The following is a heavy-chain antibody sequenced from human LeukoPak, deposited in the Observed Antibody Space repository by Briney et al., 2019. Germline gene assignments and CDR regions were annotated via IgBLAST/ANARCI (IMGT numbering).Heavy chain of an antibody. CDR3: ARGVAAAGTLDFDY. V-gene: IGHV4-59*01. CDR2: IYYSGST. CDR1: GGSISSYY. Sequence: PSETLSLTCTVSGGSISSYYWSWIRQPPGEGLEWIGYIYYSGSTNYNPSLKSRVTISVDTSKNQFSLKLSSVTAADTAVYYCARGVAAAGTLDFDYWGQGTLVTVSS. J-gene: IGHJ4*02. D-gene: IGHD6-13*01.